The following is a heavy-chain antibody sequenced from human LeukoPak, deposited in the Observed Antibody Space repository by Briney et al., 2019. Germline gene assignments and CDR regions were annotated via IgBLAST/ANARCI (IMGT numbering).Heavy chain of an antibody. Sequence: PGGSLRLSCAASGFTLSSYSMNWVRQSPGKGLEWVSSISTSSSYIYYADSVKGRFTISIDNAKNSLYLQMNSLRAEDTAVYYCARGVSVVAGNDNWFDSWGQGTLVTVSS. D-gene: IGHD6-19*01. J-gene: IGHJ5*01. V-gene: IGHV3-21*01. CDR2: ISTSSSYI. CDR3: ARGVSVVAGNDNWFDS. CDR1: GFTLSSYS.